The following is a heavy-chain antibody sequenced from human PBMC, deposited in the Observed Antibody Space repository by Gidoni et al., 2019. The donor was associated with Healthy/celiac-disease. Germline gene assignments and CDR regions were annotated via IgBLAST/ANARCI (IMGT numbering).Heavy chain of an antibody. CDR3: ARDGFWSGYIGGGRWFDP. CDR1: GGSISSYY. D-gene: IGHD3-3*01. CDR2: IYYSGST. J-gene: IGHJ5*02. Sequence: QVQLQESGPGLVKPSATLSLTCTVSGGSISSYYWSWIRQPPGKGLEWIGYIYYSGSTNYNPSLKSRFTISVDTSKNQFSLKLSSVTAADTALYYCARDGFWSGYIGGGRWFDPWVQGTLVTVSS. V-gene: IGHV4-59*01.